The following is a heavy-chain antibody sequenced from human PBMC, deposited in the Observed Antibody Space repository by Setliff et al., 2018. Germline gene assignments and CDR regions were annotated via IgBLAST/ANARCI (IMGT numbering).Heavy chain of an antibody. D-gene: IGHD2-8*01. CDR1: GYTFTGYG. CDR3: SRLVRYCTTTTCQRASGAEF. V-gene: IGHV1-18*01. CDR2: INTHNGDT. J-gene: IGHJ4*02. Sequence: ASVKVSCKASGYTFTGYGISWVRQAPGQGLEWMGYINTHNGDTYYAQKLQGRVTLSTDTSTSTAYMELRSLTSDDTAVYYCSRLVRYCTTTTCQRASGAEFWGQGTLVTVSS.